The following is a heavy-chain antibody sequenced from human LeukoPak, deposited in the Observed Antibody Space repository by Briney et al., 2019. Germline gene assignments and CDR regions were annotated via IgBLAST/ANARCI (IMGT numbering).Heavy chain of an antibody. V-gene: IGHV4-61*02. CDR1: GGSVNSGLYY. D-gene: IGHD4-11*01. CDR2: ISTSGSGST. Sequence: SETLSLTCTVSGGSVNSGLYYWNWIRQPAEKGLEWVGRISTSGSGSTNYNPSLKSRVTMSVDTSKNQFSLKLSSVTAADTAVYYCARGGSIQYFQHWGQGTLVTVSS. CDR3: ARGGSIQYFQH. J-gene: IGHJ1*01.